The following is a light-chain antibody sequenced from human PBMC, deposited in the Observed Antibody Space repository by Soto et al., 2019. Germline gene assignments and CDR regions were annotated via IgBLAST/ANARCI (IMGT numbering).Light chain of an antibody. CDR2: YDD. CDR1: SSNIGNNA. CDR3: AAWEDSLNGPV. V-gene: IGLV1-36*01. Sequence: QSVLTQPPSVSEAPRQRVTISCSGSSSNIGNNAVNWYQQLPGKAPKLLIYYDDLLPSGVSDRLSGSKSGISASLAISGLQYDDEAEYYCAAWEDSLNGPVFGGGTKLTVL. J-gene: IGLJ3*02.